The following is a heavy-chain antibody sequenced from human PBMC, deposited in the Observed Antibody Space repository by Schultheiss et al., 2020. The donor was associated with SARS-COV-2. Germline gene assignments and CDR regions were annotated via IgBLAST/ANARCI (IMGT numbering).Heavy chain of an antibody. V-gene: IGHV3-30-3*01. Sequence: GGSLRLSCAASGFTFRSSAMHWVRQSPGKGLEWVAVISYDGHNAYYADSVKGRFTVSKDNSKNTLYLQMNSLRAEDTAVYHCARDTGGYSYGTYYFDYWGQGTLVTVSS. D-gene: IGHD5-18*01. J-gene: IGHJ4*02. CDR2: ISYDGHNA. CDR3: ARDTGGYSYGTYYFDY. CDR1: GFTFRSSA.